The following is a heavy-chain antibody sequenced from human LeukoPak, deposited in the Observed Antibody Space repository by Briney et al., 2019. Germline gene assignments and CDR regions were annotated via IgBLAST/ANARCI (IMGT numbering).Heavy chain of an antibody. CDR2: INHSGST. Sequence: PSETLSLTCAVYGGSFGGYYWSWIRQPPGKGLEWIGEINHSGSTNYNPSLKSRVTISVDTSKNQFSLKLSSVTAADTAVYYCARSYGGNSNWFDPWGQGTLVTVSS. D-gene: IGHD4-23*01. CDR3: ARSYGGNSNWFDP. CDR1: GGSFGGYY. V-gene: IGHV4-34*01. J-gene: IGHJ5*02.